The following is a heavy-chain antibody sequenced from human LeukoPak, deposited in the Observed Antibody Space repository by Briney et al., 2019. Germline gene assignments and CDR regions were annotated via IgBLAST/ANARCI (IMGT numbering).Heavy chain of an antibody. Sequence: GSLRLSCAASGFTFTNYWMSWVRQPPGKGLEWIGEINHSGSTNYNPSLKSRVTISVDTSKNQFSLKLSSVTAADTAVYYCARSLSRDYFYQRGYYYYYMDVWGKGTTVTISS. CDR2: INHSGST. D-gene: IGHD2/OR15-2a*01. CDR3: ARSLSRDYFYQRGYYYYYMDV. V-gene: IGHV4-34*01. CDR1: GFTFTNYW. J-gene: IGHJ6*03.